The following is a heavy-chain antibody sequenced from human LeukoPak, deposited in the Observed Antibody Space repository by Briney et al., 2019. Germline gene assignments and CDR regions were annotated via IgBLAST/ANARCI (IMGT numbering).Heavy chain of an antibody. CDR3: ARPPHVATVIFDY. CDR1: GGSISSYY. D-gene: IGHD5-24*01. CDR2: IYYSGNT. Sequence: KPSETLSLTCTVSGGSISSYYWSWIRQPPGKGLEWIGYIYYSGNTNYNPSLKSRVTMSVDTSKNQFSLKLSSVTAADTAVYYCARPPHVATVIFDYWGQGTLVTVSS. V-gene: IGHV4-59*01. J-gene: IGHJ4*02.